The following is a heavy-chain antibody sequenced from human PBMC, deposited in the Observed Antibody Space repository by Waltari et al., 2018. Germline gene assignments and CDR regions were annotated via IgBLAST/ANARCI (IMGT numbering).Heavy chain of an antibody. CDR3: ARGPRWVRNWVVRGNYYSLDV. CDR1: GYTVTNFD. CDR2: MSPSSGNT. J-gene: IGHJ6*02. V-gene: IGHV1-8*02. Sequence: QVQLVQSGAEVKKPGASVKVSCKASGYTVTNFDINWVRQATGQGLEWMGWMSPSSGNTGYGQKFQGRVTMTRDTSIGTVYMELSSLTSEDTAVYYCARGPRWVRNWVVRGNYYSLDVWGQGTTVTVSS. D-gene: IGHD2-15*01.